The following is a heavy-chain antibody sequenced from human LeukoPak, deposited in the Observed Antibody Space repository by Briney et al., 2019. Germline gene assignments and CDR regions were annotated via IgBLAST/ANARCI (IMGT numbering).Heavy chain of an antibody. CDR3: ARDGDYYDYYYYMDV. V-gene: IGHV4-39*07. D-gene: IGHD3-16*01. CDR1: GGSISSSSYY. J-gene: IGHJ6*03. Sequence: PSETLSLTCTVSGGSISSSSYYWGWIRQPPGKGLEWIGSIYYSGSTYYNPSLKSRVTMSVDTSKNQFSLKLSSVTAADTAVYYCARDGDYYDYYYYMDVWGKGTTVTISS. CDR2: IYYSGST.